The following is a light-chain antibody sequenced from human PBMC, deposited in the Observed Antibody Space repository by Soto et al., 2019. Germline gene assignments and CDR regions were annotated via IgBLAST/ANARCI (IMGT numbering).Light chain of an antibody. Sequence: VRTQCRAPLSASPGNRVTLSCRASQSVDINLAWYQQKAGQAPRLLVYGASTKATDMPGRFSGRGSGTEFTLTINILQAEDFAVYCCQQYRNWPRTFGQGTKVDIK. CDR2: GAS. CDR3: QQYRNWPRT. CDR1: QSVDIN. V-gene: IGKV3-15*01. J-gene: IGKJ1*01.